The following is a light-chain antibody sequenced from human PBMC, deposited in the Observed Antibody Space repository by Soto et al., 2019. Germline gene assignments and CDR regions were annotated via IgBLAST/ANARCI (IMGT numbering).Light chain of an antibody. CDR2: GAS. CDR1: QSVSSN. J-gene: IGKJ1*01. Sequence: EIVMTQSPATLSVSPGKRATLSCRASQSVSSNLAWYQQKPGQAPRLLIYGASTRATGIPARFSGSGSGTEFTLTISSLQSEDFAVYYCQQYNNWLGTFGQGTKVEIK. CDR3: QQYNNWLGT. V-gene: IGKV3-15*01.